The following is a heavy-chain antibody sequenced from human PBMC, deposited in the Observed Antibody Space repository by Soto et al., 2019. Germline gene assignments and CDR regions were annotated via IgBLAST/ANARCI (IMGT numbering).Heavy chain of an antibody. D-gene: IGHD1-7*01. V-gene: IGHV3-23*01. CDR3: AKDRNYPRDYFHY. CDR2: ISANGQGI. J-gene: IGHJ4*02. CDR1: GFTFSSYA. Sequence: EVQLLESGGGLVQPGGSLRLSCAASGFTFSSYALSWVRQAPGKGLAWVSAISANGQGIYYADSVRGRFTISRDNSKNTIFLHMDSLRAEDTAVYYCAKDRNYPRDYFHYWGQGTLVTVSS.